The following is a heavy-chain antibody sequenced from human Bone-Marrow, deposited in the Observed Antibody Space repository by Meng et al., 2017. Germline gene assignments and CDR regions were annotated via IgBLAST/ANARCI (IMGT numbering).Heavy chain of an antibody. J-gene: IGHJ5*02. Sequence: HAQLQQWRAGWLRPSETLSLTCVVHGWSFSGYYWSWIRQPPRKGLEWIGEINHSGSTNYNPSLKSRVTISVDTSKNQFSLKLSSVTAADTAVYYCASGYCSGGSCQVGWFDPWGQGTLVTVSS. CDR1: GWSFSGYY. V-gene: IGHV4-34*01. CDR2: INHSGST. D-gene: IGHD2-15*01. CDR3: ASGYCSGGSCQVGWFDP.